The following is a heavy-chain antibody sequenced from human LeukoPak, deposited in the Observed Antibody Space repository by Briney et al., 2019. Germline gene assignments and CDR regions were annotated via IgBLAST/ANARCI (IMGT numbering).Heavy chain of an antibody. Sequence: GGSLRLSCAASGFTFSSYGMHWVRQAPGKGLEWVAFIRYDGSNKYYADSVKGRFTISRDNSKNTLYLQMNSLRAEDTAVYYCASGFYYDSSGYSYWGQGTLVTVSS. J-gene: IGHJ4*02. CDR3: ASGFYYDSSGYSY. CDR2: IRYDGSNK. D-gene: IGHD3-22*01. V-gene: IGHV3-30*02. CDR1: GFTFSSYG.